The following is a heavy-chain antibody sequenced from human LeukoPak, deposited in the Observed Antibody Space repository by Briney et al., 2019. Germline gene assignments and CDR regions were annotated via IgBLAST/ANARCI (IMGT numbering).Heavy chain of an antibody. CDR1: GLTFSSYA. CDR3: AKDGGSYRYFDY. J-gene: IGHJ4*02. CDR2: IRGNSGDP. Sequence: GGSLRLSCAASGLTFSSYAMTWVRQAPGKGLEWVSSIRGNSGDPYYADSVKGRFTISRDNSKSTLYLQMNSLTAEDTAVYYCAKDGGSYRYFDYWGQGTLVSVSS. D-gene: IGHD1-26*01. V-gene: IGHV3-23*01.